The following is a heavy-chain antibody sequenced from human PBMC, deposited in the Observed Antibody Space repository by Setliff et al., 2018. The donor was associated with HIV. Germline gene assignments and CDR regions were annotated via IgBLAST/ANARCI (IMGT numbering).Heavy chain of an antibody. D-gene: IGHD2-21*01. CDR2: ISYGGNNE. CDR1: GFTFRTYG. CDR3: AKQPAGELLLDL. J-gene: IGHJ4*02. V-gene: IGHV3-30*18. Sequence: PGGSLRLSCAASGFTFRTYGMHWVRQAPGKGLEWVAFISYGGNNEYYADSVKGRFTISRDNSKNTLYLQMDSLRPEDTAVYYCAKQPAGELLLDLWGQGTLVTVSS.